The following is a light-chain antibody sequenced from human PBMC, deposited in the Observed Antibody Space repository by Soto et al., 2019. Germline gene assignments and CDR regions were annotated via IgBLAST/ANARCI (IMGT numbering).Light chain of an antibody. CDR2: GAS. V-gene: IGKV3-20*01. CDR1: QSVSSSY. Sequence: EIVLTQFPGTLSLSPGEGATLSCRASQSVSSSYLAWYQQKPGQAPRLLIYGASSRATGIPDRFSGSGSGTDFTLTISRLEPEDFAVYFCQQYGSSPCTFGQGTKLGIK. CDR3: QQYGSSPCT. J-gene: IGKJ2*02.